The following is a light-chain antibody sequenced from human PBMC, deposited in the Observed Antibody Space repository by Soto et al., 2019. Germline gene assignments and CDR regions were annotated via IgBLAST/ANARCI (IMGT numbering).Light chain of an antibody. J-gene: IGKJ4*01. V-gene: IGKV1-39*01. Sequence: DIQMTQSPSSLSASLGDRVTITCRASQNIDNYLNWYQHKPGKAPKLLIYATSTLQSGVPSRFSGSGSGTEFTLTISSLQPEDFATCFCQESYTGPAVSFGGGTKVDIK. CDR3: QESYTGPAVS. CDR1: QNIDNY. CDR2: ATS.